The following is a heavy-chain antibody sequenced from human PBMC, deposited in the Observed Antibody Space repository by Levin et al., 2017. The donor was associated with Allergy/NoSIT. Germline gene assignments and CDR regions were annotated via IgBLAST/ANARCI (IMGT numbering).Heavy chain of an antibody. V-gene: IGHV3-30-3*01. CDR2: ISYDGSNK. CDR3: ARSSGYSYGPDY. CDR1: GFTFSSYA. D-gene: IGHD5-18*01. J-gene: IGHJ4*02. Sequence: GGSLRLSCAASGFTFSSYAMHWVRQAPGKGLEWVAVISYDGSNKYYADSVKGRFTISRDNSKNTLYLQMNSLRPEDTAVYYCARSSGYSYGPDYWGQGTLVTVSS.